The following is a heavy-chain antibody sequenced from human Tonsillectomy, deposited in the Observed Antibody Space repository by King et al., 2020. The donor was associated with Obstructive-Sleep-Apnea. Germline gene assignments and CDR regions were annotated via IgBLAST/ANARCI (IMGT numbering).Heavy chain of an antibody. J-gene: IGHJ4*02. CDR3: ARLGASGWYD. V-gene: IGHV4-4*08. D-gene: IGHD6-19*01. CDR1: GDSISSYY. Sequence: QVQLQESGPGLVKPSETLSLTCTVSGDSISSYYCSWIRQPPGKGLEWIGYINDSGRTNYNPSLKSRVTISVDTSKNQFSRKLSSVTAADTAVYYCARLGASGWYDWGQGTLVTVSS. CDR2: INDSGRT.